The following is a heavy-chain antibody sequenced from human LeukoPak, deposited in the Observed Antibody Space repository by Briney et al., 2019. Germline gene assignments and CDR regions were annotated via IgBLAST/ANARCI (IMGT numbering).Heavy chain of an antibody. V-gene: IGHV4-34*01. Sequence: SETLSLTCAVYGGSFSGYYWSCIRQPPGKGLEWIGEINHSGSTNYNSSLKSRVTISVDTSKNQFSLKVSSVTAADTAVYYCAREKMRRYSYGYAHWGQGTLVTVSS. J-gene: IGHJ4*02. CDR2: INHSGST. CDR3: AREKMRRYSYGYAH. D-gene: IGHD5-18*01. CDR1: GGSFSGYY.